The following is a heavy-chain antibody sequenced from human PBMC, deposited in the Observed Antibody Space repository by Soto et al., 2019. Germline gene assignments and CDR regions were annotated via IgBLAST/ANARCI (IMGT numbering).Heavy chain of an antibody. CDR3: ARIKLVDFFFINVDVYDMDV. CDR2: ISSDSRYI. J-gene: IGHJ6*02. V-gene: IGHV3-48*02. D-gene: IGHD2-15*01. CDR1: GFTLSNYA. Sequence: EVQLVESGGGLVQPGGSLRLSCAASGFTLSNYAVNWVRQAPGKGLEWVSYISSDSRYIYYGDSVKGRFTISRDNVRNSVYLQMNSLRDEDTAVYYCARIKLVDFFFINVDVYDMDVWGQGTPVTVSS.